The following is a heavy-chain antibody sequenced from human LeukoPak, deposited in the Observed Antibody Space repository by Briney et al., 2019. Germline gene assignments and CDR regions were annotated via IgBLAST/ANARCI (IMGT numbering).Heavy chain of an antibody. Sequence: ASVKVSCKASGYTFTSYAMHWVRQAPGQRLEWMGWINAGNGNTKYSQKFQGRVTITRDTSASTAYMELSSLRSEDTAVYYCAREIRFLVWFSNWFDPWGQGTLVTVSS. CDR1: GYTFTSYA. CDR2: INAGNGNT. D-gene: IGHD3-3*01. CDR3: AREIRFLVWFSNWFDP. V-gene: IGHV1-3*01. J-gene: IGHJ5*02.